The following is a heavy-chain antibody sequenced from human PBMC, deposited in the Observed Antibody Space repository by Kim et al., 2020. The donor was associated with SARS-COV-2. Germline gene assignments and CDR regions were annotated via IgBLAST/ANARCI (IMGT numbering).Heavy chain of an antibody. CDR1: GGSFSGYY. CDR3: ARERSGIAAAGRTHYYYYYMDV. J-gene: IGHJ6*03. D-gene: IGHD6-13*01. Sequence: SETLSLTCAVYGGSFSGYYWSWIRQPPGKGLEWIGEINHSGSTNYNPSLKSRVTISVDTSKNQFSLKLSSVTAADTAVYYCARERSGIAAAGRTHYYYYYMDVWGKGTTVTVSS. CDR2: INHSGST. V-gene: IGHV4-34*01.